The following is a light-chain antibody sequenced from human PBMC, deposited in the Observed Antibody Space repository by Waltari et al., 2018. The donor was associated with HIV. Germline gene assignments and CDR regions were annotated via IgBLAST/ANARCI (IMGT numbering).Light chain of an antibody. CDR3: AAWDDTLNGWV. CDR1: SSNIGKNA. V-gene: IGLV1-36*01. Sequence: QSVLTQPPSVSAAPRQRVSISCSGSSSNIGKNAVNWYQQIPGTAPRLLIYYDDLVPSGVSDRFSGSKSGTSASLAISGVQSEDEADYYCAAWDDTLNGWVFGGGTKLTVL. CDR2: YDD. J-gene: IGLJ3*02.